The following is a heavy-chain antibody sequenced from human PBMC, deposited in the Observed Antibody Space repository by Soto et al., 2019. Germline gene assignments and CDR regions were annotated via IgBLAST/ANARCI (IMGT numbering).Heavy chain of an antibody. CDR3: ARAGGYYYESSGYYLDY. J-gene: IGHJ4*02. CDR1: GGTFSSYA. CDR2: IIPFLGSA. V-gene: IGHV1-69*13. D-gene: IGHD3-22*01. Sequence: ASVKVSCKASGGTFSSYAVSWVRQASGQGLEWMGGIIPFLGSANYAQKFQGRVTITADESTSTAYMELSSLRFDDTAVYYCARAGGYYYESSGYYLDYWGQGTLVTVSS.